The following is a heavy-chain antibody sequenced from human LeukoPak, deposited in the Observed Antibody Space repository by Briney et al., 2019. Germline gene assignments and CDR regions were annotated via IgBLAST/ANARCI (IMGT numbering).Heavy chain of an antibody. CDR3: AREMATIGTFDI. V-gene: IGHV3-21*01. Sequence: GGSLRLSCAASGFTFSSYSMNWVRQAPGKGLEWVSSISSSSSYIYYADSVKGRFTISRDNAKNSLYLQMNGLRAEDTAVYYCAREMATIGTFDIWGQGTMVTVSS. J-gene: IGHJ3*02. D-gene: IGHD5-24*01. CDR2: ISSSSSYI. CDR1: GFTFSSYS.